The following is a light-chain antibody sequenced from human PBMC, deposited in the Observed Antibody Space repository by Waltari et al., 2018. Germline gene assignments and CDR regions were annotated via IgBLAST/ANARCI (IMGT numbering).Light chain of an antibody. CDR2: DVS. V-gene: IGLV2-14*03. Sequence: QSALTHPASVSGSPGQSISIPCTGTSSDVGGYDYVSWYQQYPGKAPKLMIFDVSNRPSGVSDRFSGSKSGNTASLTISGLQAEDEAYYYCSSYSTSSTLVVFGGGTKVTVL. CDR3: SSYSTSSTLVV. CDR1: SSDVGGYDY. J-gene: IGLJ2*01.